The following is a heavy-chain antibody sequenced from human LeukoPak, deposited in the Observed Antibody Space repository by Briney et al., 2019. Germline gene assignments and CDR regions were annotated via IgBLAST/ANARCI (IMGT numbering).Heavy chain of an antibody. Sequence: PSETLSLTCAIYGGSFSGYYWSWIRQPPGKGLEWIGYIYYSGSTNYNPSLKSRVTMSVDTSKNQFSLKLSSVTAADTAVYYCARDGRYYDILTGYYGGYYFDYWGQGTLVTVSS. CDR2: IYYSGST. CDR3: ARDGRYYDILTGYYGGYYFDY. V-gene: IGHV4-59*12. CDR1: GGSFSGYY. J-gene: IGHJ4*02. D-gene: IGHD3-9*01.